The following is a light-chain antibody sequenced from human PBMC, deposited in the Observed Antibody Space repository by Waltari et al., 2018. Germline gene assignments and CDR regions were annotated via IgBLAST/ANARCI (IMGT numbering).Light chain of an antibody. CDR3: QQYSSQPYT. J-gene: IGKJ2*01. CDR2: AAS. V-gene: IGKV1-NL1*01. CDR1: QAISDS. Sequence: IQMTQSPSSLSASVVDRVTITCRASQAISDSLAWYQQKPGKAPKLLLYAASRLESGVPSRFSGSGSGTDYTLAISSLQPEDFAIYYCQQYSSQPYTFGQGTKLEI.